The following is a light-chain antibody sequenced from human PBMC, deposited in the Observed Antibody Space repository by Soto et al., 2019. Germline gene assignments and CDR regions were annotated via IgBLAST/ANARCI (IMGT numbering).Light chain of an antibody. J-gene: IGKJ1*01. CDR3: QHYNSYSEA. CDR1: QTISSW. CDR2: KAP. V-gene: IGKV1-5*03. Sequence: DIQMTQSPSTLSGSVGDRVTITCRASQTISSWLAWYQQKPGKAPKLLIYKAPTLKSGVPSRFSGGGSGTEFTLTISSLQPDDFATYYCQHYNSYSEAFGQGTKV.